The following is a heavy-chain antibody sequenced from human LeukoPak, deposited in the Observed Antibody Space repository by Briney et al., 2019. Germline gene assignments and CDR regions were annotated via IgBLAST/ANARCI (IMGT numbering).Heavy chain of an antibody. V-gene: IGHV3-48*03. CDR3: AREHYYYDSSAYSDAFDI. CDR2: ISSSGSTI. CDR1: GFTFSRYE. J-gene: IGHJ3*02. D-gene: IGHD3-22*01. Sequence: GGSLRLSCAASGFTFSRYEMNWVRQAPGKGLEWVSYISSSGSTIYYADSVKGRFTISRDNAKNSLYLQMNSLRAEDTAVYYCAREHYYYDSSAYSDAFDIWGQGTMVTVSS.